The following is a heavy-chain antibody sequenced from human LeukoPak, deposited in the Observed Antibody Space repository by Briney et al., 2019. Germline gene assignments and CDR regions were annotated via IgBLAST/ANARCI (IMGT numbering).Heavy chain of an antibody. D-gene: IGHD2-21*01. J-gene: IGHJ3*02. Sequence: SETLSLTCTVSGYSISSGYYWGWIRQPPGKGLEWIGSIYHSGSTYYNPSLKSRVTISVDTSKNEFSLKLSSVTAADTAVYYCARDLAGAYCGGDCYFGDAFDIWGQGTMVTVSS. CDR2: IYHSGST. CDR3: ARDLAGAYCGGDCYFGDAFDI. V-gene: IGHV4-38-2*02. CDR1: GYSISSGYY.